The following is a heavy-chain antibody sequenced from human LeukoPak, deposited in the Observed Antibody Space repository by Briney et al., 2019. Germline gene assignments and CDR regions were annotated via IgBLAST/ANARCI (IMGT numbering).Heavy chain of an antibody. V-gene: IGHV1-24*01. Sequence: ASVKVSCKLSGYGLSILTIHRVRQAPGEGLQWVGGIDPQDGQTIYAQPFHGRATISEDTFSDTAYLKLNSLRSEDTALYYCATHLDRSYYYFDFWGQGTLVIVSS. J-gene: IGHJ4*02. CDR1: GYGLSILT. D-gene: IGHD3-10*01. CDR3: ATHLDRSYYYFDF. CDR2: IDPQDGQT.